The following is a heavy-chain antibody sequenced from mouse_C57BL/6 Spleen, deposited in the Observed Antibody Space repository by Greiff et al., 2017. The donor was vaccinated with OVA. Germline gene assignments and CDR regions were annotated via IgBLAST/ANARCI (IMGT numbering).Heavy chain of an antibody. D-gene: IGHD2-14*01. Sequence: EVQLQQSGPELVKPGASVKISCKASGYTFTDYYMNWVKQSPGKSLEWIGDINPNNGGTSYNQKFKGKATLTVDKSSSTVYMELRSLTSEDSAVYYCARDRSFDYWGQGTTLTVSS. CDR1: GYTFTDYY. V-gene: IGHV1-26*01. CDR2: INPNNGGT. J-gene: IGHJ2*01. CDR3: ARDRSFDY.